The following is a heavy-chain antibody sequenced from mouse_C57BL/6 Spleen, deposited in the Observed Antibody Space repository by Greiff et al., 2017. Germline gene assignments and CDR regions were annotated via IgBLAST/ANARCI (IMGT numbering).Heavy chain of an antibody. D-gene: IGHD1-1*01. J-gene: IGHJ4*01. V-gene: IGHV5-6*01. CDR2: ISRGGSYT. CDR3: ARQGGLLQPMDY. CDR1: GFTFSSYG. Sequence: EVQVVESGGDLVKPGGSLKLSCAASGFTFSSYGMSWVRQTPDKRLEWVATISRGGSYTYYPDSVKGRFTISRDNAKNTLYLQMSSLKSEDTAMYYWARQGGLLQPMDYWGQGTSVTVSS.